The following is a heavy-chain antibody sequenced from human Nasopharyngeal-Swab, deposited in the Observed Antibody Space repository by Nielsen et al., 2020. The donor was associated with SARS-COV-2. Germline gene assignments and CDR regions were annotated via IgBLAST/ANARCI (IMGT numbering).Heavy chain of an antibody. Sequence: VRQAPGKGLEWGAVIRFDGSHKYHVDSVKGRFTISRDNSKNTLYLQMNSLRAEDTAVYYCARGGVTYYYDSDPSADMDVWGKGTTVTVSS. D-gene: IGHD3-22*01. V-gene: IGHV3-30*02. CDR2: IRFDGSHK. CDR3: ARGGVTYYYDSDPSADMDV. J-gene: IGHJ6*03.